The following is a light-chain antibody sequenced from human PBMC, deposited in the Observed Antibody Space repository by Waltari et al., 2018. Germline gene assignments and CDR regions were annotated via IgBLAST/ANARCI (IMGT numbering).Light chain of an antibody. J-gene: IGKJ5*01. V-gene: IGKV1-33*01. CDR1: QGISNY. CDR2: DTS. CDR3: QQYDTLPIT. Sequence: DIQMTQSPSSLSASVGDRVTITCRASQGISNYLNWYQQKPGKAPELLIYDTSNLQTGVPSRFSGRGSGTVFSFTIDSLQPEDIATYYCQQYDTLPITFGQGTRLEIK.